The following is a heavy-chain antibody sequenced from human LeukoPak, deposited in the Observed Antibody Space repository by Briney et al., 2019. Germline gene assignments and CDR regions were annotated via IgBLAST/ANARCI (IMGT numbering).Heavy chain of an antibody. V-gene: IGHV3-30-3*01. D-gene: IGHD3-22*01. Sequence: PGRSLRLSCAASGFTFSSYAMHWVRQAPGKGLEWVAVISYDGSNKYYADSVKGRFTISRDNAKNSLYLQMNSLRAEDTAVYYCARDLYDSSGYYEYWGQGTLVTVSS. CDR3: ARDLYDSSGYYEY. CDR1: GFTFSSYA. J-gene: IGHJ4*02. CDR2: ISYDGSNK.